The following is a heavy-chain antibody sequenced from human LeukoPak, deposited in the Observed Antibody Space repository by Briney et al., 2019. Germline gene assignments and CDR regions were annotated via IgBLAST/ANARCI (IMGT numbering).Heavy chain of an antibody. CDR1: GFTFSSDA. CDR2: MNIRDINT. Sequence: GGSLRLSCAASGFTFSSDAMSWVRQAPGKGLEWVSTMNIRDINTYYADSVKGRFTISRDNSRKALHLQMNSLRTEDTAVYYCAKVVHWGPGAFDIWGQGTMVTVSS. V-gene: IGHV3-23*01. D-gene: IGHD7-27*01. CDR3: AKVVHWGPGAFDI. J-gene: IGHJ3*02.